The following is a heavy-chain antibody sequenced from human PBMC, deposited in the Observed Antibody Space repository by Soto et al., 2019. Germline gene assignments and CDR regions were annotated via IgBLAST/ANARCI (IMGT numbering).Heavy chain of an antibody. Sequence: PGGSLRLSCVASGFTFSDYRMSWVRQAPGKGPEWVANIKQDGSEKNYKDSVKGRFSISRDNTKNTLYLQMNSLRAEDTALYYCAKSFSSNWYDYFDYWGQGSLVTVSS. V-gene: IGHV3-7*03. CDR2: IKQDGSEK. D-gene: IGHD6-13*01. CDR3: AKSFSSNWYDYFDY. CDR1: GFTFSDYR. J-gene: IGHJ4*02.